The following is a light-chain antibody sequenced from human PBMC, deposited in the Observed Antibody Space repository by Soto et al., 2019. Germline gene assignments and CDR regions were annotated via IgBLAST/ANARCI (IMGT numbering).Light chain of an antibody. V-gene: IGKV1-39*01. CDR2: DAS. CDR1: QIISSV. Sequence: DIQMTQSPSSLSASVGDRVTITCRASQIISSVLNWYQQEPGKAPKLLIYDASSLQRGVPSSFSGGGSGTDVTLPIGSLQPEDFSTYYCQQSYSTPYTFGQGTELEIK. CDR3: QQSYSTPYT. J-gene: IGKJ2*01.